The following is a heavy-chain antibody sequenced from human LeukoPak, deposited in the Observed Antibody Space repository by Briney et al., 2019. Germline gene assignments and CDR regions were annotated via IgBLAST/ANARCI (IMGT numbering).Heavy chain of an antibody. Sequence: SETLSLTCAVSGYSISSGYYWGWIRQPPGKGLEWIESVYHSGSTYYNPSLKSRVTISVDTSKNQFSLKLSSVTAADTAVYYCARHGNYYDTSQSDPWGQGTLVTVSS. CDR1: GYSISSGYY. J-gene: IGHJ5*02. CDR3: ARHGNYYDTSQSDP. D-gene: IGHD3-22*01. CDR2: VYHSGST. V-gene: IGHV4-38-2*01.